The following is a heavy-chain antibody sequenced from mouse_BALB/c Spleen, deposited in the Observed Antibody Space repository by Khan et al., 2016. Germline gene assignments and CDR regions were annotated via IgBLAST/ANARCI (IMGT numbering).Heavy chain of an antibody. CDR3: ARTGAPYDMDY. CDR1: GYTFTSYG. D-gene: IGHD3-1*01. Sequence: QVQLQQSGAELVKPGTSVRLSCKASGYTFTSYGMHWMKQRPGQGLEWIGEINPTYGRTDYNEKFKTKATLTVDKSSSTVYMQLSSLTSEDSAVYYCARTGAPYDMDYWGQGTSVTVSS. V-gene: IGHV1S81*02. J-gene: IGHJ4*01. CDR2: INPTYGRT.